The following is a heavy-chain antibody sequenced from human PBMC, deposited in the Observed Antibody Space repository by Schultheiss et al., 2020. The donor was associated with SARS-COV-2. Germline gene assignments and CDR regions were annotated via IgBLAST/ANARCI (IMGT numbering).Heavy chain of an antibody. CDR1: GGSISSSSYY. V-gene: IGHV4-39*07. D-gene: IGHD3-22*01. CDR3: ARDRGYYDSSGTPTFDY. J-gene: IGHJ4*02. CDR2: IYYSGST. Sequence: SQTLSFTCTVSGGSISSSSYYWGWIRQPPGKGLEWIGSIYYSGSTYYNPSLKSRVTISVDTSKNQFSLKLSSVTAADTAVYYCARDRGYYDSSGTPTFDYWGQGTLVTVSS.